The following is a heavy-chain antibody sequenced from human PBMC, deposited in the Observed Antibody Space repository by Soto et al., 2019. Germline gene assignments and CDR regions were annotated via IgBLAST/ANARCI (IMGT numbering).Heavy chain of an antibody. CDR2: IIPMFGTA. CDR1: GDTFSSYA. CDR3: AIVRPAHYYDSSGYYSPIDY. Sequence: QEQLVESGADVKKPGASVKVSCKASGDTFSSYAINWVRQAPGQGLEWMGGIIPMFGTANYAQKFKGRVTITAGERTSTVYMELSSLTLEVKAVYYCAIVRPAHYYDSSGYYSPIDYWGKGTLVTDAS. V-gene: IGHV1-69*01. D-gene: IGHD3-22*01. J-gene: IGHJ4*02.